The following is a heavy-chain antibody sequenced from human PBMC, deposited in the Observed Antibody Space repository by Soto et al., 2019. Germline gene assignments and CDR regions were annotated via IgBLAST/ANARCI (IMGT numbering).Heavy chain of an antibody. CDR1: GYSISSGYY. J-gene: IGHJ5*02. CDR3: ARVLENWFDP. Sequence: PSETLSLTCAVSGYSISSGYYRGWIRQPPGKGLEWIGSIYHSGSTYYNPSLKSRVTISVDTSKNQFSLKLSSVTAADTAVYYCARVLENWFDPWGQGTLVTVSS. V-gene: IGHV4-38-2*01. CDR2: IYHSGST.